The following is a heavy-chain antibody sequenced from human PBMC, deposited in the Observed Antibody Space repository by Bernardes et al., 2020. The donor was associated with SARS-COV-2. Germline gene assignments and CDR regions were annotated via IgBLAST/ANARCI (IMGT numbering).Heavy chain of an antibody. CDR3: ARQIGRGSWAFDY. CDR1: GGSISSSSYL. Sequence: SETLSLTCIVSGGSISSSSYLWGWIRQSPGKGLEWIATIYYSGKTYYNPSLQSRVTILVDTSKNQFSLKVNSVTATDTAVFHCARQIGRGSWAFDYWGQGILVTVSS. CDR2: IYYSGKT. J-gene: IGHJ4*02. D-gene: IGHD1-26*01. V-gene: IGHV4-39*01.